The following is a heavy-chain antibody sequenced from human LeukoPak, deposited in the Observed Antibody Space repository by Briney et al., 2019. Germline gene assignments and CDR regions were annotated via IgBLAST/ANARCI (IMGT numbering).Heavy chain of an antibody. V-gene: IGHV3-23*01. CDR3: AKDIAQGYTFGSIEQDY. CDR2: ISESGSGT. Sequence: GGSLRLSCAASGFTFSSYSMNWVRQAPGKGLEWVSAISESGSGTYYADSVKGRFTISRDNSKDTLSLQMNSLRAEDTAVYYCAKDIAQGYTFGSIEQDYWGQGTLVTVSS. D-gene: IGHD5-18*01. J-gene: IGHJ4*02. CDR1: GFTFSSYS.